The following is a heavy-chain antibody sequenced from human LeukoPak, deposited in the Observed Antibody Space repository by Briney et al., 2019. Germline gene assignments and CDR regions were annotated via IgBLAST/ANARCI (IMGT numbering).Heavy chain of an antibody. Sequence: ASVKVSCKASGGTFSSYAISWVRQAPGQGLEWMGGIIPTFGTANYAQKFQGRVTTTADESTSTAYMELSSLRSEDTAVYYCASNTAMALTTYDYWGQGTLVTVSS. V-gene: IGHV1-69*13. J-gene: IGHJ4*02. CDR3: ASNTAMALTTYDY. CDR2: IIPTFGTA. CDR1: GGTFSSYA. D-gene: IGHD5-18*01.